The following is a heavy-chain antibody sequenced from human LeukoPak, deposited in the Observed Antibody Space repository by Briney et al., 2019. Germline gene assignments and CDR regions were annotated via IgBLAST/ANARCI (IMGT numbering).Heavy chain of an antibody. CDR2: ISGSGGST. V-gene: IGHV3-23*01. Sequence: GGSLRLSCAASGFTFSSYAMSWVRQAPGKGLEWVSAISGSGGSTYYADSVKGWFTISRDNSKNTLYLQMNSLRAEDTAVYYCAKRTPADYYDSSGYYYFWGQGTLVTVSS. D-gene: IGHD3-22*01. CDR1: GFTFSSYA. CDR3: AKRTPADYYDSSGYYYF. J-gene: IGHJ4*02.